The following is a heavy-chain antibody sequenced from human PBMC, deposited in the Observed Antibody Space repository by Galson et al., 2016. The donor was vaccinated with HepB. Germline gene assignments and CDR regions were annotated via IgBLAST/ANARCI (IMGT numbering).Heavy chain of an antibody. Sequence: SLRLSCAASGFVFSNYGMHWVRQAPGKGLEWVALVSYDSSNKIYTESVKGRFIISRDNSKKILYLQMTSLRPEDTAVYFCVKRATMIRGLMYFDFWGLGTLVTVSS. V-gene: IGHV3-30*18. CDR2: VSYDSSNK. CDR1: GFVFSNYG. CDR3: VKRATMIRGLMYFDF. J-gene: IGHJ4*02. D-gene: IGHD3-10*01.